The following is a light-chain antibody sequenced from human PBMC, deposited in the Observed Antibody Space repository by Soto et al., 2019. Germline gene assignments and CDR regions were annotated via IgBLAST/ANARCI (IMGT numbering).Light chain of an antibody. CDR2: GAS. Sequence: EIVMTQSPVTLSVSPGERATLSCRASRSVTNNYLAWHQQKPGQTPRLLIYGASSRATGIPDRFSGSGSGTDFTLTISRLEPEDFAVYYCQQHGSSPITFGQGTRLEIK. V-gene: IGKV3-20*01. CDR1: RSVTNNY. J-gene: IGKJ5*01. CDR3: QQHGSSPIT.